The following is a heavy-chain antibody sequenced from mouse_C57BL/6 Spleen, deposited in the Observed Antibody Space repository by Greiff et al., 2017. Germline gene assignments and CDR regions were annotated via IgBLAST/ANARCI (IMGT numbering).Heavy chain of an antibody. CDR1: GYTFTSYW. D-gene: IGHD1-1*01. J-gene: IGHJ2*01. CDR3: ARGTTVVASGYFDY. Sequence: QVHVKQPGAELVMPGASVKLSCKASGYTFTSYWMHWVKQRPGQGLEWIGEIDPSDSYTNSNQKFKGKSTLTVDKSSSTAYMQLSSLTSEDSAVYYCARGTTVVASGYFDYGGQGTTLTVFS. V-gene: IGHV1-69*01. CDR2: IDPSDSYT.